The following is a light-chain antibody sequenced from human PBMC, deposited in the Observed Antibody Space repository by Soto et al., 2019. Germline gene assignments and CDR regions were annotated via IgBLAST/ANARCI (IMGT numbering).Light chain of an antibody. CDR2: DNN. V-gene: IGLV1-51*01. CDR1: NSNIGNNF. J-gene: IGLJ1*01. CDR3: GTWDSSLSVYV. Sequence: QSVLTQPPSVSAAPGQKVTISCSGGNSNIGNNFVSWYQQLPGTAPRLLIYDNNKRPSGIPDRFSGSKSGTSATLGISGLQTGDEADYYCGTWDSSLSVYVFGTG.